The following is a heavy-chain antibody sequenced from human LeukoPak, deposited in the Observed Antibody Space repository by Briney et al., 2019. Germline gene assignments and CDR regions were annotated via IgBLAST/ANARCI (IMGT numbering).Heavy chain of an antibody. D-gene: IGHD3-22*01. Sequence: SETLSLTCAVYGGSFSGYYWSWIRQPPGKGLEWIGEINHSGSTNYNPSLKSRVTISVDTSKNQFSLKLSSVTAADTAVYYCARVTYYYDSSGYSDHSLFDYWGQGTLVTVSS. V-gene: IGHV4-34*01. J-gene: IGHJ4*02. CDR1: GGSFSGYY. CDR2: INHSGST. CDR3: ARVTYYYDSSGYSDHSLFDY.